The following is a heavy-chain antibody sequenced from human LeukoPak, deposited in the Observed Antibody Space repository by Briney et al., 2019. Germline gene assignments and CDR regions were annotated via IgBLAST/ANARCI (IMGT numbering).Heavy chain of an antibody. V-gene: IGHV3-30*02. J-gene: IGHJ4*02. Sequence: PGGSLRLSCAASGFTFSSYGMHWVRQAPGKGLEWVAFIRYDGSNKYYADSVKGRFTISRDNSKNTLYLRMNSLRAEDTAVYYCAKDSDSFGGALDYWGQGTLVTVSS. CDR2: IRYDGSNK. D-gene: IGHD3-10*01. CDR3: AKDSDSFGGALDY. CDR1: GFTFSSYG.